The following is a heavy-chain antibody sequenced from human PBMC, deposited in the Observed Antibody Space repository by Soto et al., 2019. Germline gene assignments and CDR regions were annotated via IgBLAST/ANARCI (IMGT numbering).Heavy chain of an antibody. D-gene: IGHD3-9*01. J-gene: IGHJ4*02. Sequence: QVQLQESGPGLVKPSQTLSLTCTVSGGSISSGGYYWSWIRQHPGKGLEWIWYIYYSGSTYYNPSLKCRVTISVDTSKNQFSLKLSSVPAADTAVYYCARAEALTHETNGFDYWGQGTLVTVSS. CDR1: GGSISSGGYY. V-gene: IGHV4-31*03. CDR3: ARAEALTHETNGFDY. CDR2: IYYSGST.